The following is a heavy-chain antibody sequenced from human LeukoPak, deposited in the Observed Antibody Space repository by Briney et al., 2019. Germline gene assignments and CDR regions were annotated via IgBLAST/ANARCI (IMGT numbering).Heavy chain of an antibody. V-gene: IGHV3-48*01. D-gene: IGHD4-17*01. CDR3: ARRVGEQGNWFDH. CDR2: ISDSSSTI. Sequence: TGGSLRLSCAASGFSFSTSGMNWVRQAPGRGLEWVSYISDSSSTIFYAGSVKGRFTISRDNAKNSLFLQMNSLTGEDTAVYYCARRVGEQGNWFDHWGQGTLVTVSS. J-gene: IGHJ5*02. CDR1: GFSFSTSG.